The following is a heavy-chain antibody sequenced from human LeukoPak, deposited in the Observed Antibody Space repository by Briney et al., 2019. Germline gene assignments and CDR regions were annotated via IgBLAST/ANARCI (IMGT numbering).Heavy chain of an antibody. CDR2: ISSSSSYI. J-gene: IGHJ4*02. D-gene: IGHD3-22*01. CDR3: ARGPYYYDSSGYRPFDY. Sequence: GGSLRLSCAASGFTFSSYSMNWVRQAPGKGLEWVSSISSSSSYIYYADSVKGRFTISRDNAKNSLYLQMNSLRAEDTAVYYCARGPYYYDSSGYRPFDYWGQGTLVTVSS. CDR1: GFTFSSYS. V-gene: IGHV3-21*01.